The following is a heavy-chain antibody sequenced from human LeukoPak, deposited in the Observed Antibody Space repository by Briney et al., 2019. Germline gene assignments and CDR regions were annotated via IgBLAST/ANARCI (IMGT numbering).Heavy chain of an antibody. V-gene: IGHV3-53*01. CDR1: GFTVSSNY. J-gene: IGHJ4*02. CDR3: ARGDYYGSGSFYFDY. Sequence: PGGSLRLSCAASGFTVSSNYMSWVRQAPGKGLEWVSVIYSGDSTYYADSVKGRFTISRDNSKNTLYLQMNGLGAEDTATYYCARGDYYGSGSFYFDYWGQGTLVTVSS. D-gene: IGHD3-10*01. CDR2: IYSGDST.